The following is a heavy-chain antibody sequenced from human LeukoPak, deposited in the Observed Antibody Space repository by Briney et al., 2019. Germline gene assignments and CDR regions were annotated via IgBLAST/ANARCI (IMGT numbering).Heavy chain of an antibody. CDR2: ISSSGSVI. CDR1: GFTFSSYE. Sequence: PGGSLRLSCAASGFTFSSYEMNWVRQAPGKGLEWVSYISSSGSVIYYADSVRGRFTISRDNAKNSLYLQMNSLRAEDTAVYYCARAAAVTGAFRDNYFDPWGQGTLVTVSS. J-gene: IGHJ5*02. V-gene: IGHV3-48*03. D-gene: IGHD6-19*01. CDR3: ARAAAVTGAFRDNYFDP.